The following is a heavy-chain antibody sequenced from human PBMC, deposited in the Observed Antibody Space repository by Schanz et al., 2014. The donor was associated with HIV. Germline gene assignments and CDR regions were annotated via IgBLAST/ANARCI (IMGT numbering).Heavy chain of an antibody. CDR3: ARDRPVIVGATRADGGTDFDY. D-gene: IGHD1-26*01. CDR1: GYTFISYG. V-gene: IGHV1-18*01. J-gene: IGHJ4*02. Sequence: QVQLVQSGTEVKKPGASVKVSCKASGYTFISYGISWVRQAPGQGLEWMGWISAYNGNTNYAQKFQGRLTMTTDTSTSTAYMELSSLRSDDTAVYYCARDRPVIVGATRADGGTDFDYWGQGTLVTVSS. CDR2: ISAYNGNT.